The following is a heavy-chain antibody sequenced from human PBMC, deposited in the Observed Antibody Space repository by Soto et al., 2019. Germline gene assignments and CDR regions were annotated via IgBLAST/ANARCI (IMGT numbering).Heavy chain of an antibody. CDR1: GFTFSRYG. J-gene: IGHJ4*02. V-gene: IGHV3-33*01. D-gene: IGHD4-17*01. CDR3: ARDADYGDNGFDY. CDR2: ILDDGSDQ. Sequence: QVQLVESGGGVVQPGRSLRLSCAASGFTFSRYGMHWVRQAPGKGLEWVAVILDDGSDQNYVDSVKGRFTISRDNSKNSLYLQMNRLRAEDTAVYSCARDADYGDNGFDYWGQGTLVTVSS.